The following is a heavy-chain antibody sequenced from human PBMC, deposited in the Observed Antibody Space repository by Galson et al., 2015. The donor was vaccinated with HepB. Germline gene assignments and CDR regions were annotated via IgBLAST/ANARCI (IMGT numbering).Heavy chain of an antibody. CDR3: ASFPAEGSYPSFFTPDWYFDL. D-gene: IGHD1-26*01. CDR1: GFTFSSYG. CDR2: IWYDGSNK. V-gene: IGHV3-33*08. Sequence: SLRLSCAASGFTFSSYGMHWVRQAPGKGLEWVAVIWYDGSNKYYADSVKGRFTISRDNSKNTLYLQMNSLRAEDTAVYYCASFPAEGSYPSFFTPDWYFDLWGRGTLVTVSS. J-gene: IGHJ2*01.